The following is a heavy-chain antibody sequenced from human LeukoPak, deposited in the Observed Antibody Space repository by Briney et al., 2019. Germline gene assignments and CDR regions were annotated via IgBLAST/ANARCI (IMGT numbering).Heavy chain of an antibody. J-gene: IGHJ6*02. Sequence: ASVKVSCTASGYTFTGYYMHWVRQAPGQGLEWMGWINPNSGGTNYAQKFQGRVTMTRDTSISTAYMELSRLRSDDTAVYYCARSVYSYSNYAYYYGMDVWGQGTTVTVSS. D-gene: IGHD4-11*01. CDR3: ARSVYSYSNYAYYYGMDV. CDR1: GYTFTGYY. V-gene: IGHV1-2*02. CDR2: INPNSGGT.